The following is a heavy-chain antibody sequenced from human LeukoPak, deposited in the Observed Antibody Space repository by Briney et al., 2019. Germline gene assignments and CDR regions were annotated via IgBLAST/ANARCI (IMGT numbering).Heavy chain of an antibody. D-gene: IGHD4/OR15-4a*01. V-gene: IGHV3-53*01. Sequence: GGSLRLSCTVSGFPVSINSMSWVRQAPGKVLEWVSFIYSGGNTHYSDSVKGRFTISRDNSKNTLYLQMNSLRAEDTAVYYCARRAGAYSHPYDYWGQGTLVTVSS. CDR1: GFPVSINS. CDR2: IYSGGNT. J-gene: IGHJ4*02. CDR3: ARRAGAYSHPYDY.